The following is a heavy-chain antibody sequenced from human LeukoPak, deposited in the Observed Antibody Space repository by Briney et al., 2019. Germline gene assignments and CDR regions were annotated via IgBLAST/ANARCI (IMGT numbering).Heavy chain of an antibody. CDR3: ATPYYYGSGSSPLLYR. Sequence: GASVTVSCKASGYTFTIYGINWVRQAPGQGLEWMGWISVYNGNANYAQKFQGRVTITTDTSTSTAYMVLRSLRSDDTAVYYCATPYYYGSGSSPLLYRWGQGALVTVSS. D-gene: IGHD3-10*01. CDR1: GYTFTIYG. CDR2: ISVYNGNA. J-gene: IGHJ4*02. V-gene: IGHV1-18*01.